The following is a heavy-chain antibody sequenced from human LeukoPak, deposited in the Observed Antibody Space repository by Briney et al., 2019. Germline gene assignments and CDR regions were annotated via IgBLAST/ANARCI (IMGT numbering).Heavy chain of an antibody. J-gene: IGHJ4*02. CDR3: ARCSGSYWDAQQPFDY. V-gene: IGHV1-46*01. D-gene: IGHD1-26*01. CDR1: GYTFTSYF. CDR2: INPSGGST. Sequence: GASVKVSCKASGYTFTSYFMHWVRQAPGQGLEWMGIINPSGGSTSYAQKFQGRVTMTRDTSTSTVYMELSSLRSEDTAVYYCARCSGSYWDAQQPFDYWGQGTLVTVSS.